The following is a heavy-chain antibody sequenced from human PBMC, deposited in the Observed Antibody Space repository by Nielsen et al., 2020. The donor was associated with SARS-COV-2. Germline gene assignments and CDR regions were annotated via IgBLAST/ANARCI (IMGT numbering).Heavy chain of an antibody. D-gene: IGHD3-9*01. CDR3: ASHVLRYFDWLPSDSSGDAFDI. J-gene: IGHJ3*02. V-gene: IGHV3-21*01. CDR2: ISSSSSYI. Sequence: WIRQPPGKGLGWVSSISSSSSYIYYADSVKGRFTISRDNAKNSLYLQMNSLRAEDTAVYYCASHVLRYFDWLPSDSSGDAFDIWGQGTMVTVSS.